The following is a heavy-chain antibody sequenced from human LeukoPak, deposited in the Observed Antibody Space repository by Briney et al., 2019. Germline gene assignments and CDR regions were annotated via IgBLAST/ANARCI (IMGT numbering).Heavy chain of an antibody. Sequence: PSETLSLTCAVYGGSFSGYYWSWIRQPPGKGLEWIGEINHSGSTNYNPSLKSRVTISVDTSKNQFSLKLSSVTAADTAVYYCARARRVVPAAYRSGWFDPWGQGTLVTVSS. CDR3: ARARRVVPAAYRSGWFDP. D-gene: IGHD2-2*01. V-gene: IGHV4-34*01. CDR2: INHSGST. CDR1: GGSFSGYY. J-gene: IGHJ5*02.